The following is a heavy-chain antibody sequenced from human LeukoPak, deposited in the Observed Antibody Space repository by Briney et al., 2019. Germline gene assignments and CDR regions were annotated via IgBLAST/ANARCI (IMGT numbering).Heavy chain of an antibody. CDR2: IYYSGST. CDR3: ARDLNQLGIVGATIFDY. V-gene: IGHV4-39*07. CDR1: GGSISSSCYY. D-gene: IGHD1-26*01. Sequence: SETLSLTCTVSGGSISSSCYYWGWIRQPPGKGLEWIGSIYYSGSTYYNPSLKSRVTISVDTSKNQFSLKLSSVTAADTAVYYCARDLNQLGIVGATIFDYWGQGTLVTVSS. J-gene: IGHJ4*02.